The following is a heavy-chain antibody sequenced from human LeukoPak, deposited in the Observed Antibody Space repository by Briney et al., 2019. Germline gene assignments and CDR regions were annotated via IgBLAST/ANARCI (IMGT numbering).Heavy chain of an antibody. D-gene: IGHD3-10*01. CDR2: ISAYNGNT. J-gene: IGHJ4*02. Sequence: ASVKVSCKASGYTFTSYGIRWVRQAPRQGLEWMGWISAYNGNTNYAQKLQGRVTMTTDTSTSTAYMELRSLRSDDTAVYYCARSTLWFGELSSLDYWGQGTLVTVSS. V-gene: IGHV1-18*01. CDR1: GYTFTSYG. CDR3: ARSTLWFGELSSLDY.